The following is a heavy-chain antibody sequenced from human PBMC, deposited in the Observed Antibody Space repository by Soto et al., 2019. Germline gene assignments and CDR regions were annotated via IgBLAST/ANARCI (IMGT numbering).Heavy chain of an antibody. J-gene: IGHJ6*02. CDR3: ERDPNYSSAYYHHYYYGMDV. Sequence: ASVKVSCKASGYTFTSYGIHWVRQAPGQRLEWTGWINAGNGNTKYSEKFQGRVTITRDTSASTAYLELSSLRSEDTAVYYCERDPNYSSAYYHHYYYGMDVWGQGTTVTVSS. CDR2: INAGNGNT. CDR1: GYTFTSYG. D-gene: IGHD3-22*01. V-gene: IGHV1-3*01.